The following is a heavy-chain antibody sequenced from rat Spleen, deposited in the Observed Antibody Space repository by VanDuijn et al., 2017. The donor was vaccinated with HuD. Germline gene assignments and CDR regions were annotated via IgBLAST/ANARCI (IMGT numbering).Heavy chain of an antibody. CDR2: ISISGGST. Sequence: EVQLVESDGGLVQPRRSLKLSCAASGFTFSDYYMAWVRQAPTKGLEWVATISISGGSTYYRDSVKGRFTVSRDNAKSTLYLQMDSLRSEDTATYYCARKVYNNLFDYWGQGVMVTVSS. V-gene: IGHV5-25*01. D-gene: IGHD1-10*01. CDR3: ARKVYNNLFDY. J-gene: IGHJ2*01. CDR1: GFTFSDYY.